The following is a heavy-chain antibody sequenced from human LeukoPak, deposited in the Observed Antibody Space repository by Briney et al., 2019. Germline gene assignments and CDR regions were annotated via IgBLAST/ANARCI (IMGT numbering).Heavy chain of an antibody. CDR2: IKGDGIST. J-gene: IGHJ4*02. Sequence: GGSLRLSCAASGFTSSSYGMHWVRHAPGQGLVWVSRIKGDGISTNYADSVKGRFTISRDIAKNTLYLQMNSMRAEDTGVYYCAKDHYWSIDYWGRGTLVTVSS. D-gene: IGHD3-3*01. CDR1: GFTSSSYG. V-gene: IGHV3-74*01. CDR3: AKDHYWSIDY.